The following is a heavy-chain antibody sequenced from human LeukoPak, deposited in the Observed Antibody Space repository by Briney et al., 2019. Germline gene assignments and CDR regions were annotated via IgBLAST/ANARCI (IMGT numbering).Heavy chain of an antibody. CDR2: ISSGGSTI. J-gene: IGHJ4*02. D-gene: IGHD6-13*01. CDR1: GFTFSDYY. Sequence: GGSLRLSCAVSGFTFSDYYMSWIRQAPGKGLEWVAYISSGGSTISHADSVKGRFTISRDNAENSLYLQMNSLRVEDTAVYYCARGAAAGRCFDYWGQGTLVTVSS. CDR3: ARGAAAGRCFDY. V-gene: IGHV3-11*01.